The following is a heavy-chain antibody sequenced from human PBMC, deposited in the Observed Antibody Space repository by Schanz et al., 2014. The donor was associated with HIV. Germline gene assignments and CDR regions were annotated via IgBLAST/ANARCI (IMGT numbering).Heavy chain of an antibody. CDR1: GGSISSGDYS. CDR3: ARVTVVEALYYFDY. CDR2: ISHSGIT. Sequence: QLQLQESGSGLVKPSQTLSLTCAVSGGSISSGDYSWSWIRQPPGKGLEWIGYISHSGITYYSPSLKSRVIISIGRSSNQFSLKLISVTAADTAVYYCARVTVVEALYYFDYWGQGTLVTVSS. D-gene: IGHD2-15*01. J-gene: IGHJ4*02. V-gene: IGHV4-30-2*01.